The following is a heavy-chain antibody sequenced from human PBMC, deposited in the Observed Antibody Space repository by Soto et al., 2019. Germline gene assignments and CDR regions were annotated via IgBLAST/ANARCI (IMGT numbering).Heavy chain of an antibody. J-gene: IGHJ6*02. CDR2: IGAYNGNT. V-gene: IGHV1-18*04. Sequence: ASVKVSCKXSGYTFTSYGISWVRQAPGQGLEWMGWIGAYNGNTNYAQKLQGRVTMTTDTSTSTAYMELRSLRSDDTAVYYCARAKHYYYYGMDVWGQGTTVTVSS. CDR3: ARAKHYYYYGMDV. CDR1: GYTFTSYG.